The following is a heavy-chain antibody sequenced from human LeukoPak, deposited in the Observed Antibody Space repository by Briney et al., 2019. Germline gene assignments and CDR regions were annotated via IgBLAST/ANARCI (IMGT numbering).Heavy chain of an antibody. J-gene: IGHJ4*02. CDR1: GFTFSSYG. CDR3: ARADSYDYVWGSYIGLFDY. D-gene: IGHD3-16*01. CDR2: IWYDGSNK. Sequence: GGSLRLSCAASGFTFSSYGMHWVRQAPGKGLEWVAFIWYDGSNKYYADSVKGRFTISRDNSKNTLYLQMNSLRAEDTAVYYCARADSYDYVWGSYIGLFDYWGQGTLVTVSS. V-gene: IGHV3-30*02.